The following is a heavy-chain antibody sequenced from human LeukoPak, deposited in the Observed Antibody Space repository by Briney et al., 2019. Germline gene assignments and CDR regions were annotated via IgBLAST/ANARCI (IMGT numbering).Heavy chain of an antibody. CDR1: GYTFTGYY. J-gene: IGHJ3*02. CDR2: INLNSGGT. Sequence: ASVKVSCKASGYTFTGYYMHWVRQAPGQGLEWMGWINLNSGGTNYAQKFQGRVTMTRDTSISTAYMELSRLRSDDTAVYYCAREYCSSTSCYIRLFAFDIWGQGTMVTVSS. CDR3: AREYCSSTSCYIRLFAFDI. D-gene: IGHD2-2*02. V-gene: IGHV1-2*02.